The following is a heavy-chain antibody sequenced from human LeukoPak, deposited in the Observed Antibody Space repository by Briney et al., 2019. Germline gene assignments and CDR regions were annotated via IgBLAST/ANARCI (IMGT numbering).Heavy chain of an antibody. CDR1: GFTFSSYA. CDR2: ISYDGSNN. Sequence: GGSLRLSCAASGFTFSSYAMHWVRQAPGKGLEWVAVISYDGSNNYYADSVKGRFTISRDNSKNTLYLQMNSLRAEDTAVYYCARFYVLRYFDSYFDYWGQGTLVTVSS. J-gene: IGHJ4*02. D-gene: IGHD3-9*01. CDR3: ARFYVLRYFDSYFDY. V-gene: IGHV3-30-3*01.